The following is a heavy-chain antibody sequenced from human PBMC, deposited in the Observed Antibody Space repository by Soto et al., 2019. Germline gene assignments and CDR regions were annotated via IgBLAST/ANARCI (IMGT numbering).Heavy chain of an antibody. D-gene: IGHD3-3*01. J-gene: IGHJ5*02. CDR2: IYHSGST. V-gene: IGHV4-30-2*01. CDR3: ARGEYDFWSGYHYNWFDP. CDR1: GGSISSGGYS. Sequence: SETLSLTCAVSGGSISSGGYSWSWIRQPPGKGLEWIGYIYHSGSTYYNPSLKSRVTISVDRSKNQFSLKLSSVTAADTAVYYCARGEYDFWSGYHYNWFDPWGQGTLVTVSS.